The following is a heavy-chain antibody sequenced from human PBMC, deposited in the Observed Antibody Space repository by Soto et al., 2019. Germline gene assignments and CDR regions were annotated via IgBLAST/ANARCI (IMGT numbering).Heavy chain of an antibody. CDR3: ARSPGGVVTAMYYFDY. Sequence: GASVKVSCKASGCTFTGYYMHWVRQAPGQGLEWMGWINPNSGGTNYAQKFQGWVTMTRDTSISTAYMELSRLRSDDTAVYYCARSPGGVVTAMYYFDYWGQGTLVTVSS. CDR1: GCTFTGYY. D-gene: IGHD2-21*02. V-gene: IGHV1-2*04. J-gene: IGHJ4*02. CDR2: INPNSGGT.